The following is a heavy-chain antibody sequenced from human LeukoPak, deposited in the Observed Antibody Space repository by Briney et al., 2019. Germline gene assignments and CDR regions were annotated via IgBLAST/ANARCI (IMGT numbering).Heavy chain of an antibody. J-gene: IGHJ4*02. CDR2: IRYDGNTK. CDR3: AKVPTQYDSSGYVDY. Sequence: GGSLRLSCAASEFTFSSYGMHWVRQAPGKGLEWMAFIRYDGNTKYYADSVKGRFTVSRDNSKNTPYLQMNSLRAEDTAVYYCAKVPTQYDSSGYVDYWGQGTLVTVSS. CDR1: EFTFSSYG. D-gene: IGHD3-22*01. V-gene: IGHV3-30*02.